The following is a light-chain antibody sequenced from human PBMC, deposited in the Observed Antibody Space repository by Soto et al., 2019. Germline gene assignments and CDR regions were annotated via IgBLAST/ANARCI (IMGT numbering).Light chain of an antibody. CDR1: QSVSSS. CDR2: DAS. Sequence: EIVMTQSPATLSVSPGERATLSCRASQSVSSSLAWYQQKPGQAPRLLIYDASNRATDIPARFSGSGSGTDFTLTISSLEPEDFAVYYCQQRSNWPPFTFGQGTRLEIK. CDR3: QQRSNWPPFT. J-gene: IGKJ5*01. V-gene: IGKV3-11*01.